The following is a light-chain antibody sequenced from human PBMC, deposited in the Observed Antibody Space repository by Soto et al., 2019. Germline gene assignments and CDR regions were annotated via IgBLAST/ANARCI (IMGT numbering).Light chain of an antibody. CDR1: QSISSGY. CDR2: GAS. J-gene: IGKJ3*01. CDR3: QQYGNAPFT. Sequence: EIVLTQSPGTLSFSPRERATLTCRASQSISSGYLAWFQQKPGQAPRLLIYGASSRATGIPDGFSGSGSGTDFTLTISRLEPEDFAVYYCQQYGNAPFTFGPGTKVDIK. V-gene: IGKV3-20*01.